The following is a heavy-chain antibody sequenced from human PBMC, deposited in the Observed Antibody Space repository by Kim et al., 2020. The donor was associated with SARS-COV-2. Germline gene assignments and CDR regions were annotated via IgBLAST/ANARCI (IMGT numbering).Heavy chain of an antibody. D-gene: IGHD1-26*01. CDR2: VISSGGST. CDR3: AKGPVGATTGFYFDY. CDR1: GFTLSTYA. V-gene: IGHV3-23*01. J-gene: IGHJ4*02. Sequence: GGSLRLSCAASGFTLSTYAMSWVRQAPGKGLEWVSGVISSGGSTYYAGSVKGRFTISRDKSKNTLHLQMNSLRAEDTAVYYCAKGPVGATTGFYFDYWGQGALVTVSS.